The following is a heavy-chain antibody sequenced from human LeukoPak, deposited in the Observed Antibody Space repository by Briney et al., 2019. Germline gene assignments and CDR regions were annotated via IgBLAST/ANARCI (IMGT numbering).Heavy chain of an antibody. CDR1: GYSFTSYW. Sequence: GESLHISCKGSGYSFTSYWIGWVRQMPGKGLEWMGIIYPGDSDTRYSPSFQGQVTISADKSISTAYVQWSSLKASDTAMYYCARHPYYYDTSGTPSPFGAFDIWGQGTMVTVSS. D-gene: IGHD3-22*01. J-gene: IGHJ3*02. CDR2: IYPGDSDT. CDR3: ARHPYYYDTSGTPSPFGAFDI. V-gene: IGHV5-51*01.